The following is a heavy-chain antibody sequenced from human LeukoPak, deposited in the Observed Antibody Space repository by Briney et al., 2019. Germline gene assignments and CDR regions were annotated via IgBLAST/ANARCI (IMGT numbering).Heavy chain of an antibody. CDR3: ASSRRYYYDSSGYYAFDI. D-gene: IGHD3-22*01. V-gene: IGHV4-30-4*08. J-gene: IGHJ3*02. CDR2: IYYSGST. Sequence: SETLSLTCTVSGGSISSGDYYWSWIRQPPGKGLEWIVYIYYSGSTYYNPSRKSRVTISVDTSKNHFSLKLSSVTAADTAVYYCASSRRYYYDSSGYYAFDIWGQGTMVTVSS. CDR1: GGSISSGDYY.